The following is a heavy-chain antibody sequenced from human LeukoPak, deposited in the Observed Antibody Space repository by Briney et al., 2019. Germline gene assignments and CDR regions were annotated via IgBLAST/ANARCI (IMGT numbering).Heavy chain of an antibody. V-gene: IGHV4-38-2*02. D-gene: IGHD1-26*01. J-gene: IGHJ5*02. CDR3: ARGATEHFNWFDP. CDR2: IYHSGST. CDR1: GYSFSSGYY. Sequence: PSETLSLTCTVSGYSFSSGYYWGWIRQPPGKGLEWIGSIYHSGSTYYNPSLKSRVTISVDTSKNQFSLKLSSVTAADTAVYYCARGATEHFNWFDPWGQGTLVTVSS.